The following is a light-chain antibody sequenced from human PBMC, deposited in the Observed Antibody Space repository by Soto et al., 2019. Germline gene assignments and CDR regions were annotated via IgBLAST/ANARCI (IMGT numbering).Light chain of an antibody. Sequence: QSVLTQPASVSGSPGQSITISCTGTRRDIGSYNFVSWYQHHPGEVPKPMLYDVNVRPSGVSNRFSGSKSGNTASRTISGLQAEDEADDYCTSWTTSTTMIFGGGTKLTVL. CDR3: TSWTTSTTMI. CDR2: DVN. J-gene: IGLJ2*01. V-gene: IGLV2-14*03. CDR1: RRDIGSYNF.